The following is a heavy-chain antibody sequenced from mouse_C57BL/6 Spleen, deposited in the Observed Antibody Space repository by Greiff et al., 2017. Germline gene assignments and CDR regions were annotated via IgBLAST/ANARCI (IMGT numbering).Heavy chain of an antibody. J-gene: IGHJ2*01. D-gene: IGHD4-1*01. CDR3: ARRTGTVYFDY. CDR1: GFTFSSYT. Sequence: EVMLVESGGGLVKPGGSLKLSCAASGFTFSSYTMSWVRQTPEKRLEWVATISGGGGNTYYPDSVKGRFTISRDNAKNTLYLQMSSLRSEDTALYYCARRTGTVYFDYWGQGTTLTVSS. V-gene: IGHV5-9*01. CDR2: ISGGGGNT.